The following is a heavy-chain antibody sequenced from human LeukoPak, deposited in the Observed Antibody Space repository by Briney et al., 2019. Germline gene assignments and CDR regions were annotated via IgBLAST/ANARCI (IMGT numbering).Heavy chain of an antibody. J-gene: IGHJ6*03. CDR3: ARGGRKLGATTGDYYYYMDV. CDR1: GGSISSGDYY. V-gene: IGHV4-30-4*08. D-gene: IGHD1-26*01. CDR2: IYYSGST. Sequence: SQTLSPTCTVSGGSISSGDYYWSWIRQPPGKGLEWIGYIYYSGSTYYNPSLKSRVTISVDTSKNQFSLELSSVTAADTAVYYCARGGRKLGATTGDYYYYMDVWGKGTTVTVSS.